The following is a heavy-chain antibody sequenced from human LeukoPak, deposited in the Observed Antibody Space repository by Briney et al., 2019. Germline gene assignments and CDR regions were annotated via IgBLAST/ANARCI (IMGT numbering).Heavy chain of an antibody. J-gene: IGHJ4*02. V-gene: IGHV3-73*01. CDR2: IRSKANSYAT. D-gene: IGHD2-2*01. Sequence: GGSLRLSCAASGFTFSGSAMHWVRQASGKGLEWVGRIRSKANSYATAYAASVKGRFTISRDDSKNTAYLQMNSLKTEDTAVYYCTRWMESSTSWRFDYWGQGTLVTVSS. CDR1: GFTFSGSA. CDR3: TRWMESSTSWRFDY.